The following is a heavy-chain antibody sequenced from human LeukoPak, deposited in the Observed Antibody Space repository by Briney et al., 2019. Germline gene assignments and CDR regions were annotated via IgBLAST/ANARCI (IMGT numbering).Heavy chain of an antibody. CDR1: GGSITSYY. CDR3: ARYTPKKMLNGLRTFDI. D-gene: IGHD5-12*01. Sequence: SETLSLTCSVSGGSITSYYWSWIRQPPGKGLEWIGSINYSGTTYYNPSLKSRVTISVDTSRNQFSLKLSSVAAADTAVYYCARYTPKKMLNGLRTFDIWGQGTMVTVSS. J-gene: IGHJ3*02. V-gene: IGHV4-59*08. CDR2: INYSGTT.